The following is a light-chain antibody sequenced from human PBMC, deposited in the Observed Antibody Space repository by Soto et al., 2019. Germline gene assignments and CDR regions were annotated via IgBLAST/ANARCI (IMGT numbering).Light chain of an antibody. Sequence: EIVLTQSPATLSSFPGDRVTLSCRASQYINTRLAWYQHRPGQAPRLLIYGASTRATGIPARFSGSGSGTEFTLTISSLQPDDFATYYCQQYNSYLFGQGTKGDIK. CDR2: GAS. CDR1: QYINTR. J-gene: IGKJ1*01. V-gene: IGKV3-15*01. CDR3: QQYNSYL.